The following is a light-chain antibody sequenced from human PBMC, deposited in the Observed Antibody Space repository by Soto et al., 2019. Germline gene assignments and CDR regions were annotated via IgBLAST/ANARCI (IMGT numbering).Light chain of an antibody. CDR2: LEGSGSY. CDR3: ETWDTNVVA. V-gene: IGLV4-60*02. J-gene: IGLJ2*01. Sequence: QPVLTQSSSASASLGSSVKLTCTLSSGHSTYIIAWHQQQPGKAPRYLMKLEGSGSYNKGSGIPDRFSGSSSGADRYLTISNLQFEDEADYYCETWDTNVVAFGGGTKVTVL. CDR1: SGHSTYI.